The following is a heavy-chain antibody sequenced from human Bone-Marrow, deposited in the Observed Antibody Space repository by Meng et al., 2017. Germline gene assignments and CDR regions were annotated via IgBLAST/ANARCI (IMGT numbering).Heavy chain of an antibody. Sequence: GESLKISCAASGFTFSSYSMNWVRQAPGKGLEWVSSISSSSSYIYYADSVKGRFTISRDNAKNSLYLQMNSLRAEDTAVYYCARLTYGDVDYWGQGTLVTVSS. V-gene: IGHV3-21*04. J-gene: IGHJ4*02. CDR1: GFTFSSYS. CDR2: ISSSSSYI. D-gene: IGHD4-17*01. CDR3: ARLTYGDVDY.